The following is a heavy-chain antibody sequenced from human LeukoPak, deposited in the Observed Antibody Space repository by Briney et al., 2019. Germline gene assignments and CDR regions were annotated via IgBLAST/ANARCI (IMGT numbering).Heavy chain of an antibody. Sequence: PSETLSLTCTVSGDSVSSYYWSWIRQPPGKRLEWIGCIYYSESATYNPSLKSRVTISLDTSKNQFFLKLSSVTAADTAVYYCARIRYDSSGYLDYWGQGTLVTVSS. J-gene: IGHJ4*02. CDR2: IYYSESA. CDR1: GDSVSSYY. V-gene: IGHV4-59*02. D-gene: IGHD3-22*01. CDR3: ARIRYDSSGYLDY.